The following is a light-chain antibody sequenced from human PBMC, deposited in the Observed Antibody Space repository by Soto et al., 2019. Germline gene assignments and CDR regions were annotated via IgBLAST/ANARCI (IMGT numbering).Light chain of an antibody. CDR3: WADNGIGSSFVYVV. CDR1: SGYSNYK. Sequence: QSVLTQPPSASASLGASVTLTCTLSSGYSNYKVDWYQQRPGKGPRFVMRVGTGGVVVSKGDGIPDRFSVLGSGLNRYLTIKNIQEEDESDYHCWADNGIGSSFVYVVFCGGTKLTVL. J-gene: IGLJ2*01. V-gene: IGLV9-49*01. CDR2: VGTGGVVV.